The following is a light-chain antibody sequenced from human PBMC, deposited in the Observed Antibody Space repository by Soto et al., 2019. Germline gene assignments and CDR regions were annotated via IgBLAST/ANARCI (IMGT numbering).Light chain of an antibody. CDR3: SSYTSSSTLV. Sequence: QSALTQPASVSGSPGQSITISCTGTSSDLGGYNYVSWYQQHPGKAPKVMIYEVSNRPSGVSNRFSGSKSGNTASLTISGLQAEDEADYYCSSYTSSSTLVLGGGTKLTVL. J-gene: IGLJ2*01. CDR1: SSDLGGYNY. CDR2: EVS. V-gene: IGLV2-14*01.